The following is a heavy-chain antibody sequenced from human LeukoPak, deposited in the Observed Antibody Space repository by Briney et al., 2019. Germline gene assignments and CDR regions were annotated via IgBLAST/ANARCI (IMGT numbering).Heavy chain of an antibody. Sequence: GGSLRLSCVASGFTFSSYWMHRVRQAPGKGLVWVSRINSDGSSTSYADSVKGRFTISRDNAKNTLYLQMNSLRAEDTAVYYCARVDTITFGGVIFPDYWGQGTLVTVSS. CDR1: GFTFSSYW. CDR2: INSDGSST. CDR3: ARVDTITFGGVIFPDY. D-gene: IGHD3-16*02. V-gene: IGHV3-74*01. J-gene: IGHJ4*02.